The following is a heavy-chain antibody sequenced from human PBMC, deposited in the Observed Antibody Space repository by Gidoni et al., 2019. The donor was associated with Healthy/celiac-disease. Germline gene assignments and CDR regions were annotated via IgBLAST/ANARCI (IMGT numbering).Heavy chain of an antibody. D-gene: IGHD4-17*01. CDR3: ATTFFMTTVTGREVKNFDY. J-gene: IGHJ4*02. Sequence: QVQLVQSGAEVKKPGASVKVSCKVSGYTLTALSMHWVRQAPGKGLEWMGGFDPEDGETIYAQKFQGRVTMTEDTSTDTAYMELSSLRSEDTAVYYCATTFFMTTVTGREVKNFDYWGQGTLVTVSS. CDR2: FDPEDGET. V-gene: IGHV1-24*01. CDR1: GYTLTALS.